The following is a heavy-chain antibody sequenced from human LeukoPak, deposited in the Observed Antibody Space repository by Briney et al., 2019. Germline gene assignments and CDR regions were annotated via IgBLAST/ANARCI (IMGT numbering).Heavy chain of an antibody. V-gene: IGHV1-3*01. CDR1: GYTFTSYA. D-gene: IGHD3-10*01. Sequence: GASVKVSCKASGYTFTSYAMHWVRQAPGQRLEWMGWINAGNGNTKYLQKFQGRVTITRYTSASTAYMELSSLRSEDTAVYYCAIWFGESSFDYWGQGTLVTVSS. CDR2: INAGNGNT. J-gene: IGHJ4*02. CDR3: AIWFGESSFDY.